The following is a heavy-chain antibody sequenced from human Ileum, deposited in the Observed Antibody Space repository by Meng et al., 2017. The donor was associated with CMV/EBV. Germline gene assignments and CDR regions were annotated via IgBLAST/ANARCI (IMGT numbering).Heavy chain of an antibody. CDR3: VKDRYSARDNYFDS. D-gene: IGHD2-15*01. CDR2: INWYSNFI. V-gene: IGHV3-9*01. J-gene: IGHJ5*01. CDR1: GFTFGDHA. Sequence: SLKISCTGSGFTFGDHAMHWVRLTPGKGLEWVAGINWYSNFIAYADSVEGRFSISRDNAKNSLYLEMNSLRVEDTALYYCVKDRYSARDNYFDSWGQGTLVTVSS.